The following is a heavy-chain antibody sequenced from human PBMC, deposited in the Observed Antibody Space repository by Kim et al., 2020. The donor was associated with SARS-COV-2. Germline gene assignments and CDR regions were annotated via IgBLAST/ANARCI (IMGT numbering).Heavy chain of an antibody. CDR3: ASQSPLGYYYDSSGYYYYFDY. CDR2: IYYSGST. CDR1: GGSISSSSYY. D-gene: IGHD3-22*01. J-gene: IGHJ4*02. Sequence: SETLSLTCTVSGGSISSSSYYWGWIRQPPGKGLEWIGSIYYSGSTYYNPSLKSRVTISVDTSKNQFSLKLSSVTAADTAVYYCASQSPLGYYYDSSGYYYYFDYWGQGTLVTVSS. V-gene: IGHV4-39*01.